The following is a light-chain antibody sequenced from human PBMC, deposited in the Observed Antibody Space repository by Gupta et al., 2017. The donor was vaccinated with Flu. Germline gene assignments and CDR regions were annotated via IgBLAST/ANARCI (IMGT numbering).Light chain of an antibody. J-gene: IGKJ1*01. CDR3: QQYNSYPWT. Sequence: DIQMTQSPSTLSASVGDRVTITCRASQSISRWLAWHQQKPGKAPKFLIYMASSLEPGVPSRFSGRGSGTEFTLTISSLQPDDFASYYCQQYNSYPWTFGKGTKVEI. V-gene: IGKV1-5*03. CDR1: QSISRW. CDR2: MAS.